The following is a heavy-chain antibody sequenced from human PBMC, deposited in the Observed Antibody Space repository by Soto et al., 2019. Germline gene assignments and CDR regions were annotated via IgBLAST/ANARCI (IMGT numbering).Heavy chain of an antibody. D-gene: IGHD6-13*01. CDR1: GFTFDDYA. J-gene: IGHJ1*01. CDR3: VKDESINWYSGHFRH. CDR2: INWNSGSI. V-gene: IGHV3-9*01. Sequence: EVQLVESGGGLVQPGRSLRLSCAASGFTFDDYAMHWVRQVPGKGLEWVSGINWNSGSIGYADSVKGRFAISRDNAKNSLHLQRNSLSAEDTSFYYCVKDESINWYSGHFRHWGQGTLVTVSS.